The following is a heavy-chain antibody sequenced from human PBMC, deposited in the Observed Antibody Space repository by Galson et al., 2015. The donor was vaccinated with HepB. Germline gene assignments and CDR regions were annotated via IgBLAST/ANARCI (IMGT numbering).Heavy chain of an antibody. CDR2: INPSGGST. Sequence: SVKVSCKASGYTFTSYYMHWVRQAPGQGLEWMGIINPSGGSTSYAQKFQGRVTMTRDTSTSTVYMELSSLRSEDTAVYYCAATRTTVDPHDYWGQGTLVTVSS. V-gene: IGHV1-46*01. CDR3: AATRTTVDPHDY. D-gene: IGHD4-23*01. CDR1: GYTFTSYY. J-gene: IGHJ4*02.